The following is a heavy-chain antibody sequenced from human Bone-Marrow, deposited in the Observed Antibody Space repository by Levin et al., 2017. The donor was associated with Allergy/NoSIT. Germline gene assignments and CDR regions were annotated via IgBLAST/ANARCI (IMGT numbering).Heavy chain of an antibody. Sequence: ASVKVSCKASGYSFSNYGINWVRQVPGQGLEWMGWNDPNTENPTYAQGFRGRFVFSLDTSVSTAYLEISSLKPDDTAIYYCARARGGVSGSGSWYYFFDHWGQGTLVTVSS. J-gene: IGHJ4*02. CDR1: GYSFSNYG. V-gene: IGHV7-4-1*02. D-gene: IGHD6-13*01. CDR3: ARARGGVSGSGSWYYFFDH. CDR2: NDPNTENP.